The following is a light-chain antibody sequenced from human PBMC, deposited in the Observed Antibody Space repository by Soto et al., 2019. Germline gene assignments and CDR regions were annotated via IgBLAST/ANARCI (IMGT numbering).Light chain of an antibody. CDR2: CAS. CDR3: QQYNKWPYT. J-gene: IGKJ2*01. Sequence: EIVMTQSPATLSVSPGERAALSCRASQSVSSNFAWYQQKPGQAPRLLIYCASTRATGIPARFSGSGSGTEFTLTISSLQSEDFAVYYCQQYNKWPYTFGQGTKVEIK. V-gene: IGKV3-15*01. CDR1: QSVSSN.